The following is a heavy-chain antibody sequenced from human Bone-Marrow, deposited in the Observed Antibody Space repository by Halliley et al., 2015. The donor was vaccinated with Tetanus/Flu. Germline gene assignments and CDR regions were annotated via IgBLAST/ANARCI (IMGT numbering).Heavy chain of an antibody. Sequence: PGWRGRLPPILGFPGYAQKFQGRVPMTADTSANTAYVDLSSLRSEDTAVYYCASGFAGAFDVWGQGTMVTVSS. CDR3: ASGFAGAFDV. CDR2: LPPILGFP. J-gene: IGHJ3*01. D-gene: IGHD2-2*03. V-gene: IGHV1-69*02.